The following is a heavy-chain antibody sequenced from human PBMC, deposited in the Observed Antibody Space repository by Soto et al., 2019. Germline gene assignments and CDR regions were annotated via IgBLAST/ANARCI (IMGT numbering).Heavy chain of an antibody. CDR2: ISGSGGST. Sequence: PGGSLRLSCAASGFTFSTYAMSWVRQAPGKGLEWVSTISGSGGSTYYADSVKGRFTISRDNSKNTLYLQMDSLRAEDTAIYYCAKDLALCSGATSYPLDFVSWGQGPQVTV. J-gene: IGHJ4*02. CDR3: AKDLALCSGATSYPLDFVS. D-gene: IGHD2-15*01. CDR1: GFTFSTYA. V-gene: IGHV3-23*01.